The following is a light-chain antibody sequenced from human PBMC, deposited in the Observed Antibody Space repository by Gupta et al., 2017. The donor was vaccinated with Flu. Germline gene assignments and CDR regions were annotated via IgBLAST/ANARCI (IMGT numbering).Light chain of an antibody. CDR1: QSRLDNKDITH. CDR3: KRGTHLWT. Sequence: IASMSSQSRLDNKDITHLTWFEPRPGQTPMRLIYEVSDRDSGVPDRFSGSGSVSDFTLKIRREEAEDVEVYYCKRGTHLWTFGQGTRLEI. J-gene: IGKJ2*02. V-gene: IGKV2-30*01. CDR2: EVS.